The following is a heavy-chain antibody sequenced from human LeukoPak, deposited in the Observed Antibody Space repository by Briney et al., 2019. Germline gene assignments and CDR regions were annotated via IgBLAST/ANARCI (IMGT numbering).Heavy chain of an antibody. D-gene: IGHD3-22*01. V-gene: IGHV4-59*01. CDR2: IYYSGST. CDR3: ASGDSSGYLFDY. CDR1: GGSISSYY. Sequence: SETLSLTCTVSGGSISSYYWSWIRQPPEKGLEWIGYIYYSGSTNYNPSLKSRVTISVDTSKNQFSLKLSSVTAADTAVYYCASGDSSGYLFDYWGQGTLVTVSS. J-gene: IGHJ4*02.